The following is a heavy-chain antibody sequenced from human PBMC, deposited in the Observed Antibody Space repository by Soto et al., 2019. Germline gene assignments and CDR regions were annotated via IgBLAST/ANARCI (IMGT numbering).Heavy chain of an antibody. Sequence: TSETLSLTCTVSGGSISSGDYYWSWIRQPPGKGLEWIGYIYYSGSTYYNPSLKSRVTISVDTSKNQFSLKLSSVTAADTAVYYCATILNCSGGSCYIRVDYWGQGTLVTVSS. CDR2: IYYSGST. J-gene: IGHJ4*02. CDR3: ATILNCSGGSCYIRVDY. D-gene: IGHD2-15*01. CDR1: GGSISSGDYY. V-gene: IGHV4-30-4*01.